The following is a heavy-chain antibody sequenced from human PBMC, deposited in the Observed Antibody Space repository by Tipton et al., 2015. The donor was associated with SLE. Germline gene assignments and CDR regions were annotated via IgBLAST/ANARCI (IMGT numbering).Heavy chain of an antibody. J-gene: IGHJ3*02. CDR2: INHTGST. CDR1: GGSFSGYY. D-gene: IGHD6-13*01. Sequence: TLSLTCAVYGGSFSGYYWSWIRQPPGKGLQWIGEINHTGSTNYNPSLKSRVTISVDTSKNQLSLKLSSVAAADTAVYYCASYGGSSWGDAFDIWGQGTMVTVSS. V-gene: IGHV4-34*01. CDR3: ASYGGSSWGDAFDI.